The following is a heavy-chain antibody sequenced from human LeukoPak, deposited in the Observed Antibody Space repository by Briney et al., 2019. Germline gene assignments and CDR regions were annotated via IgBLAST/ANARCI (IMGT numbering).Heavy chain of an antibody. V-gene: IGHV3-7*01. CDR2: IKQDGSEK. CDR1: GFTFSSTW. Sequence: GGSLRLSCAASGFTFSSTWMSWVRQAPGKGLEWVANIKQDGSEKYYVDSVKGRFTVSRDNAKNSLYLQMNSLRAEDTAVYYCARRYFDYWGQGTLVTVSS. CDR3: ARRYFDY. J-gene: IGHJ4*02.